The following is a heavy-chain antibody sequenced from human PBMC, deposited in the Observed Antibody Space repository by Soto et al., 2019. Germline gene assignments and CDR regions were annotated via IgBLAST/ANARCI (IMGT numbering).Heavy chain of an antibody. Sequence: QVQLVQSGAEVKKPGASAKVSCKASGYTFTSYGISWVRQAPGQGLEWMGWISVDDGDTNYAQNFQGRVTMSTDTSTSTAYMEMRSLRSDDTAVYYCARGQVAKWAPGSAMVNYYYGMDAWGQGTTVTVSS. J-gene: IGHJ6*02. CDR3: ARGQVAKWAPGSAMVNYYYGMDA. V-gene: IGHV1-18*04. CDR2: ISVDDGDT. D-gene: IGHD5-18*01. CDR1: GYTFTSYG.